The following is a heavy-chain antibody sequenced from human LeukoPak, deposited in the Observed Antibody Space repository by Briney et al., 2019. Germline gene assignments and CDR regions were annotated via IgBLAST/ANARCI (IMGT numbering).Heavy chain of an antibody. CDR3: ARGQLAAAAPPRDYFDY. CDR1: GGSISSSSYY. D-gene: IGHD6-13*01. CDR2: IYYSGST. Sequence: SETLSLTCTVSGGSISSSSYYWGWIRQPPGKGLEWIGSIYYSGSTYYNPSLKSRVTISVDTSKNQFSLKLSSVTAADTAVYYCARGQLAAAAPPRDYFDYWGQGTLVTVSS. J-gene: IGHJ4*02. V-gene: IGHV4-39*07.